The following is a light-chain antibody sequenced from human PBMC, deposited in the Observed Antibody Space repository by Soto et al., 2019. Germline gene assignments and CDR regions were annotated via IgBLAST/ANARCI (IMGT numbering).Light chain of an antibody. CDR1: QSVGSD. CDR3: QKYNSALGVT. CDR2: GAS. V-gene: IGKV3-11*01. J-gene: IGKJ2*01. Sequence: EIVLTQSPATLSLSPGESATLSCRASQSVGSDLTWYQQKPGQAPRLLIHGASNRATGIPARFSGSGSGTDFTLTISRLEPEDFATYYCQKYNSALGVTFGQGTKLEIK.